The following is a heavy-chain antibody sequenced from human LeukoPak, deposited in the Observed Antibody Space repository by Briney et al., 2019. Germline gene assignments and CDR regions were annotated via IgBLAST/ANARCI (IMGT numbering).Heavy chain of an antibody. V-gene: IGHV4-59*01. CDR3: ARAPYSYGRPFDY. J-gene: IGHJ4*02. CDR2: IYYSGST. D-gene: IGHD5-18*01. CDR1: GVSISSYY. Sequence: SETLSLTCTVSGVSISSYYWSWIRRPPGKGLEWIGYIYYSGSTNYNPSLKSRVTISVDTSKNQFSLKLSSVTAADTAVYYCARAPYSYGRPFDYWGQGTLVTVSS.